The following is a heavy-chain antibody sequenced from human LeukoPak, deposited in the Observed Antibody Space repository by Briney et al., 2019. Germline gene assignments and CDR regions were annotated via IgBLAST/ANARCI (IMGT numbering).Heavy chain of an antibody. CDR1: GGSLSSYY. V-gene: IGHV4-59*08. Sequence: SETLSLTCTVSGGSLSSYYWSWIRQPPRKGLEWIGYIYYSGSTNYNPSLKSRVTISVDTSKNQFSLKLNSVTAADTAVYYCARSNYCGGDCYSWDSWGQGSLVTVSS. J-gene: IGHJ4*02. D-gene: IGHD2-21*02. CDR2: IYYSGST. CDR3: ARSNYCGGDCYSWDS.